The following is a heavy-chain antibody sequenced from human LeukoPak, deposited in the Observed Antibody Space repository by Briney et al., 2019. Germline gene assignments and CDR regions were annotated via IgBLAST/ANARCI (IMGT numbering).Heavy chain of an antibody. CDR3: ARDPSSSAGNWFDP. D-gene: IGHD6-6*01. Sequence: GASVKVSCKASGYTFTCYYMHWVRQAPGQGLEWMGWINPNSGGTNYAQKFQGRVTMTRDTSISTAYMELSRLRSDDTAVYYCARDPSSSAGNWFDPWGQGTLVTVSS. CDR2: INPNSGGT. V-gene: IGHV1-2*02. J-gene: IGHJ5*02. CDR1: GYTFTCYY.